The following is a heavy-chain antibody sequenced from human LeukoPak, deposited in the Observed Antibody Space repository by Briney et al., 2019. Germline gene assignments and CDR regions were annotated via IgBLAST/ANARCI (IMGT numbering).Heavy chain of an antibody. J-gene: IGHJ4*02. CDR2: ISGSGGST. CDR3: AKGGESRGYSYGFFDY. V-gene: IGHV3-23*01. D-gene: IGHD5-18*01. CDR1: GFTFSSYA. Sequence: PGGSLRLSCAASGFTFSSYAMSWVRQAPGKGLEWVSAISGSGGSTYYADSVKGRFTISRDNSKNTLYLQMNSLRAEDTAVYYCAKGGESRGYSYGFFDYWGQGTLVTVSS.